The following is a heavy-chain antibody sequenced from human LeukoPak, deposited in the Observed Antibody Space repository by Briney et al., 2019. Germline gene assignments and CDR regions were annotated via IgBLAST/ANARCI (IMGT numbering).Heavy chain of an antibody. CDR2: ISSSSSYI. Sequence: GGSLRLSCAASGFTFSSYSMNWVRQAPGKGLEWVSSISSSSSYIYYADSVKGRFTISRDNAKNSLYLQMNSLRAEDTAVYYCARLMVRGIKFSWFDPWGQGTLVTVSS. D-gene: IGHD3-10*01. J-gene: IGHJ5*02. V-gene: IGHV3-21*01. CDR1: GFTFSSYS. CDR3: ARLMVRGIKFSWFDP.